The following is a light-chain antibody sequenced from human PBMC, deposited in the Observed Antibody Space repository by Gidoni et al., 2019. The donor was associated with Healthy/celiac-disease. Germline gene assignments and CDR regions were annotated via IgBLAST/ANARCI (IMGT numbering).Light chain of an antibody. CDR1: SLRSYY. CDR3: NSRDSSGNRLG. V-gene: IGLV3-19*01. CDR2: GKN. Sequence: SSELTQDPAVSVALGQTVRITCQGDSLRSYYASWYQQKPGQAPLLVIYGKNNRPSGIPDRFSGSSSGNTASLTITGAQAEDEADYYCNSRDSSGNRLGFGTGTKVTVL. J-gene: IGLJ1*01.